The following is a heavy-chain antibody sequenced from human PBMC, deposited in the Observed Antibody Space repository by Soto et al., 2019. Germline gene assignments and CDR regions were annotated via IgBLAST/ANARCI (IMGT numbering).Heavy chain of an antibody. Sequence: SVKVSCKASGFTFTSSAVQWVRQARGQRLEWIGWIVVGSGNTNYAQKFQERVTITRDMSTSTAYMELSSLRSEDTAVYYCAAAPMGFYWFDPWGQGTLVTVSS. CDR1: GFTFTSSA. D-gene: IGHD2-8*01. J-gene: IGHJ5*02. CDR2: IVVGSGNT. V-gene: IGHV1-58*01. CDR3: AAAPMGFYWFDP.